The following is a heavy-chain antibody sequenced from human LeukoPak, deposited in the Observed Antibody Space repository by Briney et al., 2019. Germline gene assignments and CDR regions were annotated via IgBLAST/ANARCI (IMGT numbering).Heavy chain of an antibody. CDR1: GFTFSSYA. V-gene: IGHV3-23*01. J-gene: IGHJ4*02. D-gene: IGHD1-26*01. Sequence: GGSLRLSCAASGFTFSSYAMSWVRQAPGKGLERVSAISTSAGDTYYTDSVKGRFTISRDNSENTLFLQMNSLRAEDTAVYYCAKHIIVGTTKSMDSWGQGTLVTVSS. CDR3: AKHIIVGTTKSMDS. CDR2: ISTSAGDT.